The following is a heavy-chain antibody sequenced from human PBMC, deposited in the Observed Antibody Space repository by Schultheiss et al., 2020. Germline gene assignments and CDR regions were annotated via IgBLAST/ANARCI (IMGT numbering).Heavy chain of an antibody. CDR3: ARDRWLVRGVMAWYYYYGMDV. CDR2: IIPIFGTA. V-gene: IGHV1-69*05. Sequence: YVKVSCKASGGTFSSYAISWVRQAPGQGLEWMGGIIPIFGTANYAQKFQGRVTMTRNTSISTAYMELSSLRSEDTAVYYCARDRWLVRGVMAWYYYYGMDVWGQGTTVTVSS. D-gene: IGHD3-10*01. CDR1: GGTFSSYA. J-gene: IGHJ6*02.